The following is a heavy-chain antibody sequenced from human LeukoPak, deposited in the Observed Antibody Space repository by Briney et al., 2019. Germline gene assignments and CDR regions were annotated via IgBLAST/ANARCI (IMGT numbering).Heavy chain of an antibody. V-gene: IGHV4-34*01. CDR3: ARGLVRGLRTTNWLDP. CDR1: GGSFSGYY. Sequence: KPSETLSLTCAVYGGSFSGYYWSWIRQPPGKGLEWIGEINHSGSTNYNPSLKSRVTISVDTSKNQFSLKLSSVTAADTAVYYCARGLVRGLRTTNWLDPWGQGTLVTVSS. D-gene: IGHD3-10*01. J-gene: IGHJ5*02. CDR2: INHSGST.